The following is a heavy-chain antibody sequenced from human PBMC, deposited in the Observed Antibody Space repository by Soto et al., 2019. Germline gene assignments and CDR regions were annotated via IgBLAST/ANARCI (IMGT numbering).Heavy chain of an antibody. V-gene: IGHV3-7*01. D-gene: IGHD4-17*01. J-gene: IGHJ6*02. CDR3: ARDTVSYGDYYYYGMDV. Sequence: PGGSLRLSCAASGFTFSSYWMSWVRQAPGKGLEWVANIKQDGSEKYYVDSVKGRFTISRDNAKNSLYLQMNSLRAEDTAVYYCARDTVSYGDYYYYGMDVWGQGTTVTVSS. CDR2: IKQDGSEK. CDR1: GFTFSSYW.